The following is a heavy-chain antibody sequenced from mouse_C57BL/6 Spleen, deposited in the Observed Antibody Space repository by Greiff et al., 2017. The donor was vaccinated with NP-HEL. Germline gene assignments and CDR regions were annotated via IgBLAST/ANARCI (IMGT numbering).Heavy chain of an antibody. J-gene: IGHJ4*01. D-gene: IGHD1-1*01. Sequence: EVQRVESGGDLVKPGGSLKLSCAASGFTFSSYGMSWVRQTPDKRLEWVATISSGGSYTYYLDSVKGRFTISRDNAKNTLYLQMSSLKSEDTAMYYCARRDYGSRDYAMDYWGQGTSVTVSS. CDR2: ISSGGSYT. CDR3: ARRDYGSRDYAMDY. CDR1: GFTFSSYG. V-gene: IGHV5-6*01.